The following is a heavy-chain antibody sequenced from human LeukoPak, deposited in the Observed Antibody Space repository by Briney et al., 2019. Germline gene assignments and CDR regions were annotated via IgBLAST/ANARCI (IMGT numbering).Heavy chain of an antibody. CDR1: GGSFSSNI. V-gene: IGHV1-69*05. Sequence: SVKVSCKASGGSFSSNIIGWVRQAPGQGLEWMGGIVPIFGKTKYAQKFQGRVTITTDESSSTAYMELSSLRSDDTAIYYCARGWGIPAPISWFDPWGQGTLVIVSS. J-gene: IGHJ5*02. CDR3: ARGWGIPAPISWFDP. D-gene: IGHD2-2*01. CDR2: IVPIFGKT.